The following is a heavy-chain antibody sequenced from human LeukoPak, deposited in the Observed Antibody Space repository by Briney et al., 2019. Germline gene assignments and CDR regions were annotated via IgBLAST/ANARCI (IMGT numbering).Heavy chain of an antibody. CDR3: ARRTKRYSSGRTNFDY. CDR1: GGSISSYY. D-gene: IGHD6-19*01. CDR2: IYYSGST. J-gene: IGHJ4*02. V-gene: IGHV4-59*08. Sequence: SETLSLTCTVSGGSISSYYWSWIRQPPGKGLVWIGYIYYSGSTNYNPSLKSRVTISVDTSKNQFSLKLSSVTAADTAVYYCARRTKRYSSGRTNFDYWGQGTLVTVSS.